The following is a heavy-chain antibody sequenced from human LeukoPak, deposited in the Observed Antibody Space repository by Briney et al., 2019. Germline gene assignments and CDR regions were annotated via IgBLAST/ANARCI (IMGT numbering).Heavy chain of an antibody. V-gene: IGHV1-69*01. CDR3: ARAADCSSTSCSYLDY. CDR1: GGTFSSYA. CDR2: IIPLFGTA. D-gene: IGHD2-2*01. Sequence: PGSSAKVSCKASGGTFSSYAISWVRQAPGQGLELMGGIIPLFGTANYAQKFQGRVTITADESTSTAYMELSSLRSEDTAVYSCARAADCSSTSCSYLDYWGQGTLVTVSS. J-gene: IGHJ4*02.